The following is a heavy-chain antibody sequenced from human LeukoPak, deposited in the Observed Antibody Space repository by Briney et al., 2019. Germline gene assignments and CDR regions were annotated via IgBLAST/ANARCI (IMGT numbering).Heavy chain of an antibody. J-gene: IGHJ6*04. CDR1: GFAFSSYE. CDR2: ISSSGSTI. V-gene: IGHV3-48*03. CDR3: AELGITMIGGV. Sequence: GGSLRLSCAASGFAFSSYEMNWVRQAPGKGLEWVSYISSSGSTIYYADSVKGRFTISRDNAKNSLYLQMDSLRAEDTAVYYCAELGITMIGGVWGKGTTVTISS. D-gene: IGHD3-10*02.